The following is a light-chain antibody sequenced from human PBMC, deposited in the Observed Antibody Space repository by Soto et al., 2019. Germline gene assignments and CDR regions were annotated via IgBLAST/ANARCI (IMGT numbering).Light chain of an antibody. V-gene: IGKV1-5*01. CDR3: QQYSSYSPT. CDR1: QSVSAW. CDR2: DAS. Sequence: DIQMTQSPSTLSASVGDRVTISCRASQSVSAWLAWYQQKPGKAPKLLISDASSLKSGVPSRFSGSGYGTEFTLTISSLQPEDFATYYCQQYSSYSPTFGGGTKVEIK. J-gene: IGKJ4*01.